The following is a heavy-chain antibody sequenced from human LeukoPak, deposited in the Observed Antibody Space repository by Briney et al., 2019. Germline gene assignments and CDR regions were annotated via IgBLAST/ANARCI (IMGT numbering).Heavy chain of an antibody. D-gene: IGHD1-26*01. CDR3: AREVGATTN. CDR2: IYYSGST. J-gene: IGHJ4*02. V-gene: IGHV4-61*01. CDR1: GGSVSSGSYY. Sequence: SETLSLTCTVSGGSVSSGSYYWSWIRQPPGKRLEWIGYIYYSGSTNYNPSLKSRVTISVDTSKNQFSLKLSSVTAADTAVYYCAREVGATTNWGQGALVTVSS.